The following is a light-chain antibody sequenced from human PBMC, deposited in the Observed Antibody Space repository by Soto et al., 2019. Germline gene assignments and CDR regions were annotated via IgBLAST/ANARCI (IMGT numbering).Light chain of an antibody. CDR1: SSDVGAYIY. J-gene: IGLJ1*01. Sequence: QSALTQPASVSGSPGQSITSSCGGTSSDVGAYIYVSWDQQFPGKAPELILYEVNNRPSGVSNRFSGPKSDTTASRTISVLHPEDEADYYCSAYSDIDTKVFGTGTKVTVL. V-gene: IGLV2-14*03. CDR2: EVN. CDR3: SAYSDIDTKV.